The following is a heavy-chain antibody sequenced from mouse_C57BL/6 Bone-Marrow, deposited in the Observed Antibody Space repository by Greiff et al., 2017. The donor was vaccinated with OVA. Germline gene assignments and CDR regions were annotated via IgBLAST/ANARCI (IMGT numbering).Heavy chain of an antibody. CDR2: INPNYGTT. J-gene: IGHJ3*01. CDR1: GYSFTDYN. V-gene: IGHV1-39*01. CDR3: ARRDFTGTPFAY. D-gene: IGHD4-1*01. Sequence: LVESGPELVKPGASVKISCKASGYSFTDYNMNWVKQSNGKSLEWIGVINPNYGTTSYNQKFKGKATLTVDQSSSTAYMPLNSLASEDSAVYCGARRDFTGTPFAYWGQGTLVTVSA.